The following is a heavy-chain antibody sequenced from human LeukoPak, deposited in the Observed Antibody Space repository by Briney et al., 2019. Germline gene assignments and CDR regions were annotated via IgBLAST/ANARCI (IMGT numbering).Heavy chain of an antibody. CDR2: ISHDGSNI. D-gene: IGHD3-10*01. CDR3: AKGKWGNYYPHDAFDV. Sequence: GGSLRLSCAASGFTFSDHGTYWVRQAPGKGLEWVAVISHDGSNIYYGDSVKGRFTISRDNSKNTLYLQMNSLRAEDTAVYYCAKGKWGNYYPHDAFDVWGQGIMVTVSS. V-gene: IGHV3-30*18. CDR1: GFTFSDHG. J-gene: IGHJ3*01.